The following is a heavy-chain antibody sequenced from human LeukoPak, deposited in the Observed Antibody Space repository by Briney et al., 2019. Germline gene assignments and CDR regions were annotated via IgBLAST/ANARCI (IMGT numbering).Heavy chain of an antibody. D-gene: IGHD3-10*01. J-gene: IGHJ6*03. CDR2: INHSGST. V-gene: IGHV4-34*01. CDR1: GGSFSGYY. CDR3: ARVRVPMVVRGPTHDYYYYYMDV. Sequence: SETLSLTCAVYGGSFSGYYWSWIRQPPGKGLEWIGEINHSGSTNYSPSLKSRVTISVDTSKNQFSLKLSSVTAADTAVYYCARVRVPMVVRGPTHDYYYYYMDVWGKGTTVTVSS.